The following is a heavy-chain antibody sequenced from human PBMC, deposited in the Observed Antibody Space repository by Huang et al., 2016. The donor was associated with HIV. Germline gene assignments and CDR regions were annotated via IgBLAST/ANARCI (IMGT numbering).Heavy chain of an antibody. CDR3: AKDADTSGYDVLGPFGS. CDR1: GFTFSSYA. J-gene: IGHJ4*02. Sequence: EVLLLESGGGLVQPGGSLRLSCVASGFTFSSYAMSWVRQAPGKGLELVSGITDGINNVYYVHSVKGRFAVSRDDSTNTLYLQMNSLRAEDTAVYYCAKDADTSGYDVLGPFGSWGQGTLVTVSS. D-gene: IGHD3-3*01. V-gene: IGHV3-23*01. CDR2: ITDGINNV.